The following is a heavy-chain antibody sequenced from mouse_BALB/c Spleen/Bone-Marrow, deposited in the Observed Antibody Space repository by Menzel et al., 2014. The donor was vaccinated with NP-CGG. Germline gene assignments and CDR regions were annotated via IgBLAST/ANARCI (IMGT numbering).Heavy chain of an antibody. V-gene: IGHV1-22*01. CDR2: INPNNGGT. CDR1: GYTFTDYT. CDR3: ERGRWYY. J-gene: IGHJ2*01. D-gene: IGHD2-3*01. Sequence: EVQLQQSGPELVKPGASVKISCKTSGYTFTDYTIHWVKQSHGKSLEWIGGINPNNGGTSYDQKFKGKATLTIHKSSSTTYRERRSLTSEDSAVYYCERGRWYYWGQGTTLTVSS.